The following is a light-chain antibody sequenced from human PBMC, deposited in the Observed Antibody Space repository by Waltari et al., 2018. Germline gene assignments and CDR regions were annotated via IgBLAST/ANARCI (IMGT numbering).Light chain of an antibody. V-gene: IGLV4-69*01. CDR1: SVHSNFA. J-gene: IGLJ2*01. CDR2: LRSDGSH. CDR3: QTWGTGIQV. Sequence: QLVLTQSPSASASLGSSVKLTCTLSSVHSNFAIAWHQQQPEKSPRYLMKLRSDGSHSKGDGIPDRFSGSSSGAERYLTISSLQSEDEADYYCQTWGTGIQVFGGGTKLTVL.